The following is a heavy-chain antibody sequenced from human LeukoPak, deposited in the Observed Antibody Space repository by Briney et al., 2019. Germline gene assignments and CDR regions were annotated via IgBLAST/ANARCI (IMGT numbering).Heavy chain of an antibody. CDR2: IYYSGST. Sequence: SETLSLTCTVSGGSISSYYWSWIRQTPGKGLEWIGDIYYSGSTNYNPSLKSRVTISVDTSKNQFSLKLSSVTAADTAVYYCARHTDIAPVSSLKYWGQGTLVTVSS. J-gene: IGHJ4*02. CDR3: ARHTDIAPVSSLKY. V-gene: IGHV4-59*08. CDR1: GGSISSYY. D-gene: IGHD6-13*01.